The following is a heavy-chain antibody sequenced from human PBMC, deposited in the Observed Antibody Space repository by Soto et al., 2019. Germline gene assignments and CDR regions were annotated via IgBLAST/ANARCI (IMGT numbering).Heavy chain of an antibody. CDR2: IKPDGNEK. CDR1: GFTFSTYW. J-gene: IGHJ6*03. CDR3: AKAGGYDFWSGPNYYYYMDV. V-gene: IGHV3-7*05. D-gene: IGHD3-3*01. Sequence: PGGSLRLSCAASGFTFSTYWMSWLRQAPGKGLEWVANIKPDGNEKYYVDSVKGRFTISRDNAKNSLYLQMNSLGAEDTAVYYCAKAGGYDFWSGPNYYYYMDVWGKGTTVTVSS.